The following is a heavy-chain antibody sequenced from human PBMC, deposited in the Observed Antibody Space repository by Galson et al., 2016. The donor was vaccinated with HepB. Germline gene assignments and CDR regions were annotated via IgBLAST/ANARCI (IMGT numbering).Heavy chain of an antibody. J-gene: IGHJ5*02. CDR3: ARSTSRPNWFDP. CDR1: RYTFTDYY. Sequence: SVKVSCKASRYTFTDYYMHWVRQAPRQGLEWMGWINPNSGGTNHAQKLQGRVTMTRDTSISTAYMEMRRLRSDDTALYYCARSTSRPNWFDPWGQGTLVTVSS. V-gene: IGHV1-2*02. CDR2: INPNSGGT. D-gene: IGHD2/OR15-2a*01.